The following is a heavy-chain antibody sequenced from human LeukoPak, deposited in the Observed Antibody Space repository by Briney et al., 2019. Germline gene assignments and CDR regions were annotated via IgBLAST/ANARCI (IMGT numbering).Heavy chain of an antibody. D-gene: IGHD2-21*02. J-gene: IGHJ1*01. Sequence: GGSLRLSCAASGFSVSSNYVSWVRQAPGKGLEWVSVIYSGGSTYYADSVKGRFTISRDNSKNTLYLQMKSLRAEDTAVYYCARTDETAPAEDFQHWGQGTLVTVSS. CDR3: ARTDETAPAEDFQH. CDR2: IYSGGST. V-gene: IGHV3-53*01. CDR1: GFSVSSNY.